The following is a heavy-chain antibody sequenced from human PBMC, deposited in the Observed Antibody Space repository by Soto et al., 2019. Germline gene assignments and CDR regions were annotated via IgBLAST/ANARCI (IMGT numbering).Heavy chain of an antibody. J-gene: IGHJ3*02. CDR1: GFTFSSYW. V-gene: IGHV3-74*01. Sequence: EVQLVESGGGLVQPGGSLRLSCAASGFTFSSYWMHWVRQAPGKGLVWVSRINSDGSSTSYADSVKGRFTISRDNAKNTLYLQMNSLRAEDTAVYYCARRAYYDSSGYFYDAFDIWGQGTMVTVSS. CDR3: ARRAYYDSSGYFYDAFDI. CDR2: INSDGSST. D-gene: IGHD3-22*01.